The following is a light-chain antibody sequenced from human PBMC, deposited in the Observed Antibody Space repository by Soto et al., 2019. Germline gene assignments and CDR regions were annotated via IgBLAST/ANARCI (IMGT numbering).Light chain of an antibody. Sequence: DIQMTQSPSTLSASVGDRVTISCRASQIINNCLNWYRQRPGEAPKLLIYGSSSLQTGVPLRFSGSGSGTDFILTISRLQPEDFATYYCQQSYNFPLTFGGGTRLEIK. V-gene: IGKV1-39*01. CDR2: GSS. J-gene: IGKJ4*01. CDR3: QQSYNFPLT. CDR1: QIINNC.